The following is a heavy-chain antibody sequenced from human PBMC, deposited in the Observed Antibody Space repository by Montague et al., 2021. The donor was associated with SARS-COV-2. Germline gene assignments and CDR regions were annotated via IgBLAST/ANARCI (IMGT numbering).Heavy chain of an antibody. CDR1: GGSISSSY. J-gene: IGHJ4*02. CDR3: ARHSSATLPAVY. V-gene: IGHV4-59*08. CDR2: ISDSGST. D-gene: IGHD2-15*01. Sequence: SETLSLTCTVSGGSISSSYWSWFRQPPGKGLEWIGYISDSGSTNYNPSLTSRATMSVDTSKNQFSLKVNSVTAADTAVYYCARHSSATLPAVYWGQGTLVTLSS.